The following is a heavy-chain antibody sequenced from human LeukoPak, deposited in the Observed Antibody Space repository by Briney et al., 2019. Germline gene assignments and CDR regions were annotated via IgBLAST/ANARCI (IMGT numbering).Heavy chain of an antibody. CDR2: ISYDGSNK. J-gene: IGHJ6*02. V-gene: IGHV3-30*18. CDR1: GFTFSSYG. D-gene: IGHD5-18*01. Sequence: GGSLRLSCAASGFTFSSYGMHWVRQAPGKGREWVAVISYDGSNKYYADSVKGRFTIFRDNSKNTLYLQMNSLRAEDTAVYYCAKDHRYSYGFLNYYYYGMDVWGQGTTVTVSS. CDR3: AKDHRYSYGFLNYYYYGMDV.